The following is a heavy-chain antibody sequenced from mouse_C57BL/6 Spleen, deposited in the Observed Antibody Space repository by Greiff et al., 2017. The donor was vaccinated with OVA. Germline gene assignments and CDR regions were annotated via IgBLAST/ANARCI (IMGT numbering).Heavy chain of an antibody. CDR3: ARDYSNHYWYFDV. J-gene: IGHJ1*03. CDR2: INPSSGYT. Sequence: VQLQQSGAELARPGASVKMSCKASGYTFTSYTMHWVKQRPGQGLEWIGYINPSSGYTKYNQKFKDKATLTADKSSSTAYMQLSSLTSEDSAVYYCARDYSNHYWYFDVWGTGTTVTVSS. CDR1: GYTFTSYT. V-gene: IGHV1-4*01. D-gene: IGHD2-5*01.